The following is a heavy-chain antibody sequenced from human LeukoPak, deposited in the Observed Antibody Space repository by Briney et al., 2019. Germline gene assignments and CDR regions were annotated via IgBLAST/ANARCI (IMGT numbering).Heavy chain of an antibody. V-gene: IGHV3-23*01. CDR1: GFTFSNYG. D-gene: IGHD3-16*01. CDR2: LSASGSFI. J-gene: IGHJ4*02. Sequence: GGSLRLSCAASGFTFSNYGMTWVRQAPGKGLESDSSLSASGSFIYYTDSVKGRLTISRDNSKSALFLQMTGLKAEGTAVYFCGGGLDYFDYWGQGTPVTVS. CDR3: GGGLDYFDY.